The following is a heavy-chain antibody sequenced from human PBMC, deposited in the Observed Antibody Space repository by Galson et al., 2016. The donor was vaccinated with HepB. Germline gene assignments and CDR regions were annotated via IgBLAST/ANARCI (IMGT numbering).Heavy chain of an antibody. V-gene: IGHV3-64*01. D-gene: IGHD2-2*01. CDR3: ARDTLSSPWDLDY. J-gene: IGHJ4*02. Sequence: CAASGFTFSSYAMHWVRQAPGKGLEYLSAITGSGDTTYYANSVKGRFTISRDNSENTLYLQLGSLRAEDMAVYYCARDTLSSPWDLDYWGQGTLVTVSS. CDR2: ITGSGDTT. CDR1: GFTFSSYA.